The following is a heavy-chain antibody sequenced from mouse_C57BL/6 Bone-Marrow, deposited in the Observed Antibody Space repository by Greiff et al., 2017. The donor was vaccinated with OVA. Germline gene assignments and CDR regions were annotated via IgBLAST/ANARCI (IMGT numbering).Heavy chain of an antibody. V-gene: IGHV1-54*01. CDR1: GYAFTNYL. J-gene: IGHJ2*01. Sequence: QVQLQQSGAELVRPGTSVKVSCKASGYAFTNYLIEWVKQRPGQGLEWIGVINPGSGGTNYNEKFKGKATLTADKSSSTAYMQLSSLTSEDSAVYFCARYYYGYDDYFDYWGQGTTLTVSS. CDR3: ARYYYGYDDYFDY. CDR2: INPGSGGT. D-gene: IGHD2-2*01.